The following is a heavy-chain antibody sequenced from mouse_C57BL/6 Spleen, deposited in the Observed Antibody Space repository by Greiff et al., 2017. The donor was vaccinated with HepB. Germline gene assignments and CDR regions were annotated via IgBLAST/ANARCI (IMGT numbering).Heavy chain of an antibody. Sequence: VQLQQSGAELVKPGASVKMSCKASGYTFTSYWITWVKQRPGQGLEWIGDIYPGSGSTNYNEKFKSKATLTVDTSSSTAYMQLSSLTSEDSAVYYCARGEDGYYVDFDYWGQGTTLTVSS. CDR1: GYTFTSYW. CDR2: IYPGSGST. V-gene: IGHV1-55*01. CDR3: ARGEDGYYVDFDY. D-gene: IGHD2-3*01. J-gene: IGHJ2*01.